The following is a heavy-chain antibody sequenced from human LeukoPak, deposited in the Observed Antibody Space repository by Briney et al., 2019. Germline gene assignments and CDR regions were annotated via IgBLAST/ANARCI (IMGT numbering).Heavy chain of an antibody. D-gene: IGHD6-13*01. CDR3: AKSAFGHSSNWYYFDY. Sequence: GGSLRLSCVASGFTLRSYGMHWVRQAPGKGLEWVAVKAYDGSNKYYADSVKGRFTVSRDNSKNTLYLQMNSLRAEDTAVYYCAKSAFGHSSNWYYFDYWGQGTLVTVSS. CDR1: GFTLRSYG. CDR2: KAYDGSNK. V-gene: IGHV3-30*18. J-gene: IGHJ4*02.